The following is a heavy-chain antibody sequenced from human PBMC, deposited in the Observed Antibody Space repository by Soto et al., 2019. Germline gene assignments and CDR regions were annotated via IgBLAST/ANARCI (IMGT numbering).Heavy chain of an antibody. CDR3: ARALILTGYYIHDAFDI. D-gene: IGHD3-9*01. V-gene: IGHV4-59*01. CDR1: GGSISSYY. Sequence: QVQLQESGPGLVKPSETLSLTCTVSGGSISSYYWSWIRQPPGKGLEWIGYIYYSGSTNYNPSLKSRVTTSVDTSKNQFSLKLSSVTSADTAVYYCARALILTGYYIHDAFDIWGQGTMVTVSS. J-gene: IGHJ3*02. CDR2: IYYSGST.